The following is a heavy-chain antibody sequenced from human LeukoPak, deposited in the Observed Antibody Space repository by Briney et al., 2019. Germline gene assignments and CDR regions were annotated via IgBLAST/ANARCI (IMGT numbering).Heavy chain of an antibody. J-gene: IGHJ4*02. CDR1: GFTFSSYA. CDR2: ISGSGGST. Sequence: GGSLRLSCAASGFTFSSYAMSWVRQAPGKGLEWVSAISGSGGSTYYADSVKGRFTISRDNSKYTLYLQMNSLRAEDTAVYYCAKDSTYYYGSGSYYNVSNYWGQGTLVTVSS. D-gene: IGHD3-10*01. CDR3: AKDSTYYYGSGSYYNVSNY. V-gene: IGHV3-23*01.